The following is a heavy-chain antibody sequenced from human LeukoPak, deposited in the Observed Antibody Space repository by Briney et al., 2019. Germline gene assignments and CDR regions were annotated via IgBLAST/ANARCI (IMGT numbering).Heavy chain of an antibody. CDR3: ARDVEITMVRGVIDAFDI. Sequence: ASVKVSCKASGYTFTGYYIHWVRQAPGQGLEWMGWINPNSGGTNYAQKFQGRVTMTRDTSISTAYMELSRLRSDDTAVYYCARDVEITMVRGVIDAFDIWGQGTMVTVSS. J-gene: IGHJ3*02. CDR2: INPNSGGT. CDR1: GYTFTGYY. V-gene: IGHV1-2*02. D-gene: IGHD3-10*01.